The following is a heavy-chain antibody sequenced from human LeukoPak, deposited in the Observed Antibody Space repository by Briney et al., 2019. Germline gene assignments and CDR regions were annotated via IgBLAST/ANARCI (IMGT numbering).Heavy chain of an antibody. J-gene: IGHJ4*02. CDR2: ISGSGGST. Sequence: GGSLRLSCAASGFTFSSYAMNWVRQAPGKGLEWVSVISGSGGSTHYADSVKGRFIISRDNSKNTLYLQMNSLRAEDTAVYYCATTIGGYNYGSSFDYWGQGTLVTVSS. V-gene: IGHV3-23*01. D-gene: IGHD5-18*01. CDR3: ATTIGGYNYGSSFDY. CDR1: GFTFSSYA.